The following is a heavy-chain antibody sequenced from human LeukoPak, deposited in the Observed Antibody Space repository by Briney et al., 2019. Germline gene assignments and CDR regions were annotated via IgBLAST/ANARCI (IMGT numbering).Heavy chain of an antibody. CDR3: ARGLPLYYYGSGSYYNY. CDR1: GGSFSGYY. CDR2: INHSGST. Sequence: SETLSLTCAVYGGSFSGYYWSWIRQPPGKGREWIGEINHSGSTNYNPSLKSRVTISVDTSKNQSSLKLSSVTAADTAVYYCARGLPLYYYGSGSYYNYWGQGTLVTVSS. D-gene: IGHD3-10*01. V-gene: IGHV4-34*01. J-gene: IGHJ4*02.